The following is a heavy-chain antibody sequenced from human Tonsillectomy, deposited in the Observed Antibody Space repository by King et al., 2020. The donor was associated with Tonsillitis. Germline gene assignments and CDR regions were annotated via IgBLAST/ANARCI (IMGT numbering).Heavy chain of an antibody. CDR3: AKARTQYYDVLGGLDV. V-gene: IGHV3-43D*03. Sequence: VQLVESGGAIIQPGGSLKLSCAPSGFKFQDYAMHWVRQVPGKGLEWICLISWDGGSTYYAESVKGRFTISRDNDKNLLSLEMKGLRFEDTARYYCAKARTQYYDVLGGLDVWGQGTAVAVSS. J-gene: IGHJ6*02. CDR1: GFKFQDYA. D-gene: IGHD3-9*01. CDR2: ISWDGGST.